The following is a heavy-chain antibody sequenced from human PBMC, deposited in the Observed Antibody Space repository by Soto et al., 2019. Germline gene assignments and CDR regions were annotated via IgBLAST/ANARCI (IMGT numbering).Heavy chain of an antibody. CDR1: GGSISSDY. D-gene: IGHD1-1*01. V-gene: IGHV4-59*01. Sequence: ETLSLTCTVSGGSISSDYWSWIRQPPGKGLEWIGYIYYSGSTNYNPSLKSRVTISVDTSKNQFSLKLSSVTAADTAVYYCARDSVEPPFYGMDVWGQGTTVTVSS. J-gene: IGHJ6*02. CDR2: IYYSGST. CDR3: ARDSVEPPFYGMDV.